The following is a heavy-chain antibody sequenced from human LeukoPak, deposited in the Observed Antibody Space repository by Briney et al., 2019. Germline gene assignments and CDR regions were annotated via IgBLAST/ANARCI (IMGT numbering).Heavy chain of an antibody. Sequence: SETLSLTCTVSGGSISSYYWSWIRQPAGKGLEWVGRIYTSGSTNYNPSLKSRVTMSVDMSKNQSSLKLSSVTAADTAVYYCARGYSNSGSYVGWFDPWGQGTLVTVSS. D-gene: IGHD1-26*01. V-gene: IGHV4-4*07. CDR1: GGSISSYY. J-gene: IGHJ5*02. CDR3: ARGYSNSGSYVGWFDP. CDR2: IYTSGST.